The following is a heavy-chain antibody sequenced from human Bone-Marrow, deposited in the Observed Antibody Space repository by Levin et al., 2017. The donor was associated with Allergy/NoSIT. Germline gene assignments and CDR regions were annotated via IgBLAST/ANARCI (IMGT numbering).Heavy chain of an antibody. Sequence: PGGSLRLSCAASGFTFSSYSMNWVRQAPGKGLEWVSYISSSSSTIYYADSVKGRFTISRDNAKNSLYLQMNSLRAEDTAVYYCARDLSLRYGDYPDYWGQGTLVTVSS. CDR2: ISSSSSTI. J-gene: IGHJ4*02. V-gene: IGHV3-48*01. D-gene: IGHD4-17*01. CDR3: ARDLSLRYGDYPDY. CDR1: GFTFSSYS.